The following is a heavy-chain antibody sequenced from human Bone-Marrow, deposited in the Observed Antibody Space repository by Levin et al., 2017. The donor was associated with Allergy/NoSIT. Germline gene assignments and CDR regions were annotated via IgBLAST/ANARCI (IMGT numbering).Heavy chain of an antibody. J-gene: IGHJ4*02. Sequence: PGESLKISCAASGFTFSSYAMSWVRQAPGKGLEWVSAISGSGGSTYYADSVKGRFTISRDNSKNTLYLQMNSLRAEDTAVYYCASSRDSSSSYFDYWGQGTLVTVSS. V-gene: IGHV3-23*01. CDR1: GFTFSSYA. CDR2: ISGSGGST. CDR3: ASSRDSSSSYFDY. D-gene: IGHD6-6*01.